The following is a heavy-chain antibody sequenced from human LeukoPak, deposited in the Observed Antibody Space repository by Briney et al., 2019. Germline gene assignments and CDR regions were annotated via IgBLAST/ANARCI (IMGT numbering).Heavy chain of an antibody. CDR1: GFSFSSYS. V-gene: IGHV3-21*04. CDR3: ARYSGSYYYGMDV. CDR2: ISSSSSYI. J-gene: IGHJ6*02. Sequence: GGSLRLSCAASGFSFSSYSMNWVRQAPGKGLEWVSSISSSSSYIYYADSVKGRFTISRDNAKNTLYLQMNSLRAEDTAVYCCARYSGSYYYGMDVWGQGTTVTVSS. D-gene: IGHD1-26*01.